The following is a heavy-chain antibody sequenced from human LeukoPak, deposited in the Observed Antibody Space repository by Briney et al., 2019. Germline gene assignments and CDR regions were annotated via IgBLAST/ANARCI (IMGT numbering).Heavy chain of an antibody. Sequence: ASVKISCKASGYTFTDYCMHWVQQAPGKGLEWMGRVDPEDGETIYAEKFQGRVTITADTSTDTAYMELSSLRSEDTAVYYCATGVYCGGDCYPYYFDYWGQGTLVTVSS. CDR2: VDPEDGET. CDR1: GYTFTDYC. D-gene: IGHD2-21*02. V-gene: IGHV1-69-2*01. J-gene: IGHJ4*02. CDR3: ATGVYCGGDCYPYYFDY.